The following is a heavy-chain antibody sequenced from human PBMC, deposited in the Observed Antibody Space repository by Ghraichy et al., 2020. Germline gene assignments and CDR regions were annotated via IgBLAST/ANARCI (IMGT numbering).Heavy chain of an antibody. CDR3: ARGPRSDFYYSIDK. CDR1: GLTVRSNF. D-gene: IGHD3-10*01. J-gene: IGHJ4*02. Sequence: GGSLRLSCAASGLTVRSNFMSWVRQSPGKGLELVSIINSAGTTYYAASVRGRFTISRDHSKNTLFLQMNSLRPEDTAVYFCARGPRSDFYYSIDKWGQGTLVTVS. CDR2: INSAGTT. V-gene: IGHV3-53*01.